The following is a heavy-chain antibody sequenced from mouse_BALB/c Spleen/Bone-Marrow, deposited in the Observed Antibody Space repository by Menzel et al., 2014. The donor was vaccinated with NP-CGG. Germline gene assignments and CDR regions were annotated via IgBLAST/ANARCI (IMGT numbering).Heavy chain of an antibody. CDR2: IDTSDSYT. V-gene: IGHV1-69*01. D-gene: IGHD2-4*01. J-gene: IGHJ2*01. CDR3: ARTGYDYFFDY. CDR1: GYTFTDYW. Sequence: LVESGAELVMPGASVEMSCKASGYTFTDYWMHWVKQRPGQGLEWIGAIDTSDSYTSYNQKFKGKATLTVDESYSTAYMQLSSLTSEASAVYYCARTGYDYFFDYWGQGTTLTVSS.